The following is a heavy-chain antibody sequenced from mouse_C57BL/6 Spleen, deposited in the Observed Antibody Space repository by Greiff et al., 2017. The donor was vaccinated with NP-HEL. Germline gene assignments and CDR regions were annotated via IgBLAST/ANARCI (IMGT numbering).Heavy chain of an antibody. V-gene: IGHV1-55*01. CDR2: IYPGSGST. Sequence: QVQLQQPGAELVKPGASVKMSCKASGYTFTSYWITWVKQRPGQGLEWIGDIYPGSGSTNYNEKFKSKATLTVDTSSSTAYMQLSSLTSEDSAVYYCAREETAQATFAYWGQGTLVTVSA. J-gene: IGHJ3*01. CDR3: AREETAQATFAY. CDR1: GYTFTSYW. D-gene: IGHD3-2*02.